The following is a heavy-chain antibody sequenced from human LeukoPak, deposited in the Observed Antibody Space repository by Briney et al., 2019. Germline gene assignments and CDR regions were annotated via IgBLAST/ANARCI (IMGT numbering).Heavy chain of an antibody. Sequence: GRSLRLSCAASGFTFSNYAMHWVRQAPGKGLEWVAVISYDGSSKYYADSVKGRFTISRDNSKNTLYLQMNSLRAEDTALYYCAKDVKYNWNYIDYWGQGALVTVSS. CDR1: GFTFSNYA. V-gene: IGHV3-30*04. J-gene: IGHJ4*02. CDR3: AKDVKYNWNYIDY. D-gene: IGHD1-20*01. CDR2: ISYDGSSK.